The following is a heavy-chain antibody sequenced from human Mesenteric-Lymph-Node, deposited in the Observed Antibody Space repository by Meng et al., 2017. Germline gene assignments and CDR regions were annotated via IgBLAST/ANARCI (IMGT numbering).Heavy chain of an antibody. D-gene: IGHD2-15*01. CDR1: GYTFTSYG. CDR3: ARDCSGGRCNVWDHYYYYGMDV. J-gene: IGHJ6*02. Sequence: ASVKVSCKASGYTFTSYGISWVRQAPGQGLEWMGWISAYNGNANYAQNFQGRVTMTTDTSTSTAYMELRRLRSDDTAVYYCARDCSGGRCNVWDHYYYYGMDVWGQGTPVTVSS. V-gene: IGHV1-18*01. CDR2: ISAYNGNA.